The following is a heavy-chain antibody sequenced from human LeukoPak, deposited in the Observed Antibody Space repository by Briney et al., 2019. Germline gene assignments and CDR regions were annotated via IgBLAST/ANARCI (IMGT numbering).Heavy chain of an antibody. CDR3: ARDGRVATDAFDI. Sequence: PGGSLRLSCAASGFTFSSSSMNWVRQAPGKGLEWVSSISSSSSYIYYADSVKGRFTISRDNAKNSLYLQMNSLRAEDTAVYYCARDGRVATDAFDIWGQGTMVTVSS. CDR2: ISSSSSYI. D-gene: IGHD5-12*01. CDR1: GFTFSSSS. J-gene: IGHJ3*02. V-gene: IGHV3-21*01.